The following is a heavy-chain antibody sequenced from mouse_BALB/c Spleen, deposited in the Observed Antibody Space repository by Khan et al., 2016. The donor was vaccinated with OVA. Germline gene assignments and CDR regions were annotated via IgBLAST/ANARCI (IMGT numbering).Heavy chain of an antibody. Sequence: EVQLQESGPGLVKPSQSLSLTCSVTGYSITSGYFWNWIRQFPGNNLEWMGYIRYDGNSNYNPSLKNRISITRDTSKNQFFLKLNSGTPGDTANYYCARGGSSGPAWFTYWGRGTLVTVSA. CDR3: ARGGSSGPAWFTY. CDR1: GYSITSGYF. J-gene: IGHJ3*01. D-gene: IGHD3-1*01. V-gene: IGHV3-6*02. CDR2: IRYDGNS.